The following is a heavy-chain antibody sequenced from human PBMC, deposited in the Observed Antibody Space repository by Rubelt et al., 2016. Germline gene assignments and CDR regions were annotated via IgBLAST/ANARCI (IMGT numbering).Heavy chain of an antibody. CDR3: AREGSTLDGAGTLHDC. D-gene: IGHD6-19*01. CDR1: GFTFSSYS. J-gene: IGHJ4*02. V-gene: IGHV3-21*01. Sequence: EVQLVESGGGLVQPGRSLRLSCTASGFTFSSYSMNWVRQAPGKGLEWVSSISSSSSYTNYADSVKGRFTISRDNAKNSLYQQMNSLRAEDTAVYYCAREGSTLDGAGTLHDCWGQGTLVTVSS. CDR2: ISSSSSYT.